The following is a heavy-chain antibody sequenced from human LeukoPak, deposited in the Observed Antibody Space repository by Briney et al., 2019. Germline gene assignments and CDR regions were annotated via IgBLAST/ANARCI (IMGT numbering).Heavy chain of an antibody. D-gene: IGHD3-10*01. CDR1: GGSISSGGYY. CDR3: ARHYITMVRGVLDY. CDR2: IYYSGST. J-gene: IGHJ4*02. V-gene: IGHV4-39*01. Sequence: PSQTLSLTCTVSGGSISSGGYYWSWIRQPPGKGLEWIGSIYYSGSTYYNPSLKSRVTISVDTSKNQFSLKLSSVTAADTVVYYCARHYITMVRGVLDYWGQGTLVTVSS.